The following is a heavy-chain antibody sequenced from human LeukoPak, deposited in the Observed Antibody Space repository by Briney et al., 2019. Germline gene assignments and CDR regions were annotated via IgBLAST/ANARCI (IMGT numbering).Heavy chain of an antibody. J-gene: IGHJ4*02. V-gene: IGHV3-64D*06. D-gene: IGHD1/OR15-1a*01. Sequence: GGSLRLSCSASGFIFSIYTMYWVRQAPGKGPEFVSTISGSGNGGSIYYADSVKGRFTISRDDSKSIVYLQMNGLRSEDTAVYYCVKDFGRVRGTPDSWGQGTQVTVSS. CDR1: GFIFSIYT. CDR2: ISGSGNGGSI. CDR3: VKDFGRVRGTPDS.